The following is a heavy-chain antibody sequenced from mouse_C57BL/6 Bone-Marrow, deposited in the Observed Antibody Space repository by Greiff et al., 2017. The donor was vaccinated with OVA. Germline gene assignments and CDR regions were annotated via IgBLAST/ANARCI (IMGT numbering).Heavy chain of an antibody. V-gene: IGHV1-81*01. CDR1: GYTFTSYG. J-gene: IGHJ4*01. D-gene: IGHD1-1*01. Sequence: QVQLKESGAELARPGASVKLSCKASGYTFTSYGISWVKQRTGQGLEWIGEIYPRSGNTYYNEKFKGKATLTADKSSRTAYMELRSLTSEDSAVYFCARYPYYYGSTLYAMDYWGQGTSVTVSS. CDR3: ARYPYYYGSTLYAMDY. CDR2: IYPRSGNT.